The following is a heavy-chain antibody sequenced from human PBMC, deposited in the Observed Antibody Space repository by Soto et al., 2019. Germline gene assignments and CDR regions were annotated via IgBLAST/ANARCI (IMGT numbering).Heavy chain of an antibody. CDR1: GYTFTSYY. J-gene: IGHJ6*02. Sequence: ASVKVSCKASGYTFTSYYMHWVRQAPGQGLEWMGIINPSGGSTSYAQKFQGRVTMTRDTSTSTVYVELSSLRSEDTAVYYCARARGMVRGVTSPNYYYGMDVWGQGTTVTVSS. D-gene: IGHD3-10*01. V-gene: IGHV1-46*01. CDR2: INPSGGST. CDR3: ARARGMVRGVTSPNYYYGMDV.